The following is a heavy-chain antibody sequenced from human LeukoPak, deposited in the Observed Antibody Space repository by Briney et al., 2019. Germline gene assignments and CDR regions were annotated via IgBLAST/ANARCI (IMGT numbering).Heavy chain of an antibody. CDR1: VYTFTKYG. D-gene: IGHD1-26*01. CDR2: ISTYNGNT. V-gene: IGHV1-18*01. Sequence: ASVNVSCKASVYTFTKYGITWVRQAPGQGLEWMGWISTYNGNTNYAQKLQGRVTMTTDTSTSTAYMELSSLRSEDTAVYYCASSSGDTGSYHYYYYYYMDVWGKGTTVTVSS. J-gene: IGHJ6*03. CDR3: ASSSGDTGSYHYYYYYYMDV.